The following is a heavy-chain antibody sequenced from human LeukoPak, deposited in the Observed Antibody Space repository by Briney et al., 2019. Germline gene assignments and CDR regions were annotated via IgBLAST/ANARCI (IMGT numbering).Heavy chain of an antibody. Sequence: GGSLRLSYAASGFTFSSYGMHWVRQAPGKGLEWVAVISYDGSNKYYADSVKGRFTISRDNSKNTLYLQMNSLRAEDTAVYYCAKAGSAANNWFDPWGQGTLVTVSS. CDR1: GFTFSSYG. J-gene: IGHJ5*02. D-gene: IGHD2-2*01. CDR3: AKAGSAANNWFDP. V-gene: IGHV3-30*18. CDR2: ISYDGSNK.